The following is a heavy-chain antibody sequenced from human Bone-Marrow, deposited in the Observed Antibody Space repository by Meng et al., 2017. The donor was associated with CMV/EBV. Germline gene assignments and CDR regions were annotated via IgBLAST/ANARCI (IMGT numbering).Heavy chain of an antibody. V-gene: IGHV4-59*12. CDR2: IYYSGST. J-gene: IGHJ4*02. D-gene: IGHD3-10*01. CDR1: GGSISSYY. Sequence: SETLSLTCTVSGGSISSYYWSWIRQPPGKGLEWIGYIYYSGSTNYNPSLKSRASISVDTSKDQFSLKLNSVTAADTAVYYCARGGVWFGELAYWGQGAPVTVSS. CDR3: ARGGVWFGELAY.